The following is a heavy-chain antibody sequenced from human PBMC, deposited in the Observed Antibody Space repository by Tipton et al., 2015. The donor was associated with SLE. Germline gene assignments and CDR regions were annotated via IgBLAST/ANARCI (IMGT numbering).Heavy chain of an antibody. Sequence: SLRLSCAASGFTFSSYGMYWVRQAPGKGLEWVTFIRYDGSNKYYADSVKGRFTISRDNSNNTLYLQMNSLRAEDTAVYYCAKDLLAVPADYWGQGTLVTVSS. CDR2: IRYDGSNK. CDR1: GFTFSSYG. J-gene: IGHJ4*02. V-gene: IGHV3-30*02. D-gene: IGHD2-15*01. CDR3: AKDLLAVPADY.